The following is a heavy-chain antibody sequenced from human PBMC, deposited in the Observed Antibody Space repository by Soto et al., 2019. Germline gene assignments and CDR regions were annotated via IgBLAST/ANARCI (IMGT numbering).Heavy chain of an antibody. CDR1: GFTFSSYS. V-gene: IGHV3-21*01. Sequence: GSLRLSCAASGFTFSSYSMNWVRQAPGKGLEWVSPISSSSSYIYYADSVKGRFTISRDNAKNSLYLQMNSLRAEDTAVYYCARGTVKTGPTSKSNYYYYSGMDVWGQGTTVTVSS. CDR3: ARGTVKTGPTSKSNYYYYSGMDV. D-gene: IGHD1-7*01. J-gene: IGHJ6*02. CDR2: ISSSSSYI.